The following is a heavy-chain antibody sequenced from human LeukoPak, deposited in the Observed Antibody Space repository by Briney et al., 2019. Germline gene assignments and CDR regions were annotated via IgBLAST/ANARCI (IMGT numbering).Heavy chain of an antibody. D-gene: IGHD5-18*01. V-gene: IGHV3-7*01. Sequence: GGSLRLSCAASGFIFSSYWMNWVGQARAKGLEWVANIKQDGCEKYYVDSVKGRFTISRDNAKNSLYLQMNSLRAEDTAVYYCARKRGYSSYNWFDPWGQGTLVTVSS. CDR2: IKQDGCEK. CDR3: ARKRGYSSYNWFDP. J-gene: IGHJ5*02. CDR1: GFIFSSYW.